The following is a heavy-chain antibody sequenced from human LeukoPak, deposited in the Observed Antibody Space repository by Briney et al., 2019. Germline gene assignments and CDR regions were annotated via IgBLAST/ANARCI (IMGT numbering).Heavy chain of an antibody. CDR3: ARHAPAPAAGSFYFDY. D-gene: IGHD6-13*01. Sequence: PSETLSLTCTVSGVSISSGSYYWSWIRQPAGKGLEWIGRIYTSGSTNYNPSLKSRVTISVDTSKNQFSLKLSSVTAADTAVYYCARHAPAPAAGSFYFDYWGQGTLVTVSS. CDR2: IYTSGST. CDR1: GVSISSGSYY. V-gene: IGHV4-61*02. J-gene: IGHJ4*02.